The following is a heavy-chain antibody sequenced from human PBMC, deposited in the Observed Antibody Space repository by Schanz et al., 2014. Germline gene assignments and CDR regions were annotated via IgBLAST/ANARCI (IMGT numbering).Heavy chain of an antibody. Sequence: EGQLVESGGGLVQPGGSLRLSCAGSGFTFSNYAMGWVRQTPGKGLEWVSTLSGSGAGTFYADSVKGRFTIARDNSMNTLHLQMDGLRVEDTAVYYCARGYGDSPTDFWGQGTLVTVSS. J-gene: IGHJ4*02. D-gene: IGHD4-17*01. CDR2: LSGSGAGT. CDR1: GFTFSNYA. CDR3: ARGYGDSPTDF. V-gene: IGHV3-23*04.